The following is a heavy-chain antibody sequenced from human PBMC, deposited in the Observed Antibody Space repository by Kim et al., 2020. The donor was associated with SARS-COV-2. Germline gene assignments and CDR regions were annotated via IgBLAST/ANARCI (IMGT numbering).Heavy chain of an antibody. J-gene: IGHJ6*02. D-gene: IGHD3-10*01. V-gene: IGHV1-18*01. CDR1: GYTFISYG. CDR2: ISAYSADT. Sequence: ASVKVSCKASGYTFISYGISWVRQAPGQGLEWMGWISAYSADTDFAQNFQGRVTMTTDTSTSTAYMDLRSLRYDDTAVYYCARDKDRFSGWKLQHQNYHGMGVWGQGTTVTVSS. CDR3: ARDKDRFSGWKLQHQNYHGMGV.